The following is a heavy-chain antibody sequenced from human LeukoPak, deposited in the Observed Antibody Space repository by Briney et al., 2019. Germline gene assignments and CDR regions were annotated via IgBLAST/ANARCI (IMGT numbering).Heavy chain of an antibody. CDR1: GGSISSGSYY. CDR2: IYTSGST. J-gene: IGHJ4*02. V-gene: IGHV4-61*02. D-gene: IGHD3-10*01. Sequence: PSETLSLTCTVSGGSISSGSYYWSWLRQPAGKGLEWIVRIYTSGSTNYNPSLKSRVTISVDTSKNQFSLKLSSVTAADTAVYYCARVASSMVRGVTSFDYWGQGTLVTVSS. CDR3: ARVASSMVRGVTSFDY.